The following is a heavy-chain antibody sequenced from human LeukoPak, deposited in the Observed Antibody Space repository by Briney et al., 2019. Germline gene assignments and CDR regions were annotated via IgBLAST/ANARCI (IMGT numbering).Heavy chain of an antibody. CDR2: IQNSAIYRAKI. CDR3: ARLGSTLYYSMDV. V-gene: IGHV4-59*08. CDR1: GGSISSYY. D-gene: IGHD6-13*01. Sequence: SETLSLTCAVSGGSISSYYWTWIRQPPGKGLEWVGYIQNSAIYRAKIKSSPSLQSRVSLSINTSKNQVSLTVNSVTAADTAVYYCARLGSTLYYSMDVWGPGTAVTVSS. J-gene: IGHJ6*02.